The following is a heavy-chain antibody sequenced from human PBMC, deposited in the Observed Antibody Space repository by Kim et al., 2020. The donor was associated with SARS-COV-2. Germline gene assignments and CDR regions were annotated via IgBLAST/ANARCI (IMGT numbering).Heavy chain of an antibody. CDR3: TTVRFLYTSSWSD. V-gene: IGHV3-15*01. D-gene: IGHD6-13*01. J-gene: IGHJ4*02. Sequence: YATPVRGMFTISRDDSKNTLYLQMNSLKTEDTAVYYCTTVRFLYTSSWSDWGQGTLVTVSS.